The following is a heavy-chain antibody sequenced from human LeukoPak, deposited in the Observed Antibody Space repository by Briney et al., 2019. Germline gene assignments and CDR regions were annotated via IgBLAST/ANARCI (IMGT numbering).Heavy chain of an antibody. V-gene: IGHV4-34*01. CDR1: GGSFSGYY. Sequence: SETLSLTGAVYGGSFSGYYWSWIRQPPGKGLEWIGEINHSGSTNYNPSLKSRVTISVDTSKNQFSLKLSSVTAADTAVYYCARSEVWTTPSFDPWGQGTLVTVSS. CDR2: INHSGST. D-gene: IGHD4-11*01. J-gene: IGHJ5*02. CDR3: ARSEVWTTPSFDP.